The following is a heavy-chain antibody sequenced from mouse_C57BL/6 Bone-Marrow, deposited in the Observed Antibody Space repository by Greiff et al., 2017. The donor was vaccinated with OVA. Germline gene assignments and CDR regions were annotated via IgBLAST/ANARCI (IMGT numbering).Heavy chain of an antibody. J-gene: IGHJ2*01. CDR3: AREGTTVVASRYYFDY. CDR2: INPYNGDT. Sequence: DVQLQESGPELVKPGDSVKISCKASGYSFTGYFMNWVMQSHGKSLEWIGRINPYNGDTFYNQKFKGKATLTVDKSSSTAHMELRSLTSEDSAVYYCAREGTTVVASRYYFDYWGQGTTLTVSS. CDR1: GYSFTGYF. D-gene: IGHD1-1*01. V-gene: IGHV1-20*01.